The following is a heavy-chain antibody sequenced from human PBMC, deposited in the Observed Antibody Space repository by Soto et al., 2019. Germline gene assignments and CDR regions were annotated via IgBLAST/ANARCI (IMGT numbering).Heavy chain of an antibody. J-gene: IGHJ4*02. CDR1: GGTFSSYT. CDR3: ADLWFGEFEVDY. V-gene: IGHV1-69*02. D-gene: IGHD3-10*01. CDR2: IIPILGIA. Sequence: QVQLVQSGAEVKKPGSSVKVSCKASGGTFSSYTISWVRQAPGQGLEWMGRIIPILGIANYAQKFQGRVPIXAVXSTSTAYMELSSLRSEDTAVYYCADLWFGEFEVDYWGQGTLVTVSS.